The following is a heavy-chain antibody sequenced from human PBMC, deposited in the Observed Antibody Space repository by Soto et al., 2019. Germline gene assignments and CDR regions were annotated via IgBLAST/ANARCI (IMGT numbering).Heavy chain of an antibody. CDR1: GASISNYY. CDR3: ARGHYDFWSGYFATIDY. CDR2: IHYSGNT. Sequence: SETLSLTCTVSGASISNYYWSWIRQPPGKGLEWIGYIHYSGNTKYNPSLKSRVTISADTSKDQFSLKLTSATAADTAVYYCARGHYDFWSGYFATIDYWGQGTLVTVSS. D-gene: IGHD3-3*01. V-gene: IGHV4-59*08. J-gene: IGHJ4*02.